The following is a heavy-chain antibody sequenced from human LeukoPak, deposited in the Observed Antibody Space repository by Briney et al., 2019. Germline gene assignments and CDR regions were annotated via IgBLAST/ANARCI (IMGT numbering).Heavy chain of an antibody. CDR3: ARDLGYCSSTSCHA. V-gene: IGHV3-53*01. J-gene: IGHJ5*02. CDR1: EFTVTYNY. CDR2: LYSHGAT. Sequence: GGSLRLSCAASEFTVTYNYMTWVRQAPGKGLEWVSLLYSHGATNYADSVKGRFTISRDNAKNSLYLQMNSLRAEDTAVYYCARDLGYCSSTSCHAWGQGTLVTVSS. D-gene: IGHD2-2*01.